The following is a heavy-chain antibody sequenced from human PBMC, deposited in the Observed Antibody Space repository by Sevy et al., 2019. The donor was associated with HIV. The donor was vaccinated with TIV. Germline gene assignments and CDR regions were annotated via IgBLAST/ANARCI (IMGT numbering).Heavy chain of an antibody. CDR1: GYTLTQLS. V-gene: IGHV1-24*01. D-gene: IGHD3-22*01. Sequence: ASVKVSCKVSGYTLTQLSMHWVRQAPRKGLEWMGSFDPEDGETLYAQKFQGRVTMTEDTSTDTAYMELRSLRSEDTAVYYCATTKHYYDSSGSPFDYWGQGTLVTVSS. CDR2: FDPEDGET. J-gene: IGHJ4*02. CDR3: ATTKHYYDSSGSPFDY.